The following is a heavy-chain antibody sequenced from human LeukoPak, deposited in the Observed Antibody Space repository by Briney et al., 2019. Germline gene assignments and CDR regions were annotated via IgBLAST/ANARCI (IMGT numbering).Heavy chain of an antibody. CDR1: GFTFSSYA. D-gene: IGHD5-12*01. CDR3: ARDIVAYFDY. Sequence: GGSLRLSCAASGFTFSSYAMHWVRQAPGKGLEWVAVISYDGSNRYYADSVKGRFTISRDNSKNTLYLQMNGLRAEDTAAYYCARDIVAYFDYWGQGTLVTVSS. V-gene: IGHV3-30-3*01. J-gene: IGHJ4*02. CDR2: ISYDGSNR.